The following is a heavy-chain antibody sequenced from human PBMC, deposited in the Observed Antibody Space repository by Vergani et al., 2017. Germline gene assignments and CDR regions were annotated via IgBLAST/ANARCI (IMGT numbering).Heavy chain of an antibody. D-gene: IGHD3-9*01. Sequence: QVQLQESGPGLVKPSETLSLTCAVSGFSIDNGYYWDWLRQPPGKGLEWIGSIYRTGRTHFNPSLKSRVTISVDTSNNHFAQTLNSLTAADTAVYYCARRSGIVYDIFSGTQYFFDFWGQGTMVTVSS. J-gene: IGHJ4*02. V-gene: IGHV4-38-2*01. CDR1: GFSIDNGYY. CDR2: IYRTGRT. CDR3: ARRSGIVYDIFSGTQYFFDF.